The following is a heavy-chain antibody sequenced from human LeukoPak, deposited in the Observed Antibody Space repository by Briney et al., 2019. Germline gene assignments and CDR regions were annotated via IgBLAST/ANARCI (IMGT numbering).Heavy chain of an antibody. CDR3: AREKRGYSYGFLSNWFDP. CDR2: ISYDGSNE. CDR1: GFTFSTYV. J-gene: IGHJ5*02. D-gene: IGHD5-18*01. V-gene: IGHV3-30*04. Sequence: PGGSLRLSCAASGFTFSTYVMHWVRQAPGKGLEWVAIISYDGSNEYYADSVKGRFTISRDNSKNTLYLQMNSLRAADTAVYYCAREKRGYSYGFLSNWFDPWGQGTLVTVSS.